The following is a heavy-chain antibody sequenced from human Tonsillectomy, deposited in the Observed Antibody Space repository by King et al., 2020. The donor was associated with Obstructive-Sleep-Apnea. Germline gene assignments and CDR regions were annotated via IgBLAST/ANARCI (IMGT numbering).Heavy chain of an antibody. CDR1: GGSISNYY. D-gene: IGHD5-12*01. J-gene: IGHJ4*02. Sequence: QLQESGPGLVKPSETLSLTCTVSGGSISNYYWSWIRQPPGKGLEWIGYMYYSGNTNFNPSLKSRVTISADTSKIQFSLGLDSVTAADTAVYYCARHRGVEDYGGYGDYFDYWGQGTLVTVSS. CDR3: ARHRGVEDYGGYGDYFDY. V-gene: IGHV4-59*08. CDR2: MYYSGNT.